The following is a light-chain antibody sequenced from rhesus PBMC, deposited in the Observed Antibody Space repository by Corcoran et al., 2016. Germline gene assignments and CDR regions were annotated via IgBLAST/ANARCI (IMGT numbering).Light chain of an antibody. J-gene: IGKJ4*01. V-gene: IGKV1-22*01. CDR1: QSISSW. CDR3: LQYSSLLT. CDR2: KAS. Sequence: DIQMTQSPSSLSASVGDTVTITCRASQSISSWLDWYQQKPGKAPKLLISKASSLQSGVPSRVSGSGSGTDFTLTISSLQPEDFATYFWLQYSSLLTFGGGTKVEIK.